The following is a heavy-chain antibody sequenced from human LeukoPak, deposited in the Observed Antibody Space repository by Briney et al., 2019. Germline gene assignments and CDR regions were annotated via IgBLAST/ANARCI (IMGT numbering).Heavy chain of an antibody. CDR2: ISGSGGST. J-gene: IGHJ4*02. CDR1: GFTFSSYA. V-gene: IGHV3-23*01. Sequence: GGSLRLSCAASGFTFSSYAMNWVRQAPGKGLEWVSVISGSGGSTHYADSVKGRFTISRDNSKNTLYLQMNSLRAEDTAVYYCATTIGGYNYGPSFDYWGQGTLVTVSS. D-gene: IGHD5-18*01. CDR3: ATTIGGYNYGPSFDY.